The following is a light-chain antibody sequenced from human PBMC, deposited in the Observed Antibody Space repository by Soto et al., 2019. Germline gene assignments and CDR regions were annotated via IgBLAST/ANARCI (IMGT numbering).Light chain of an antibody. CDR1: QGISSY. V-gene: IGKV1-9*01. Sequence: DFQLTQSPSFLSASIGDRVTITCRASQGISSYLAWYQQKPGKPPKLLIYSASTLQSGVPSRFSGSGSGTGFTLTISSLQPEDFATYYCQHLKTYPQTFGQGTKVEIK. CDR2: SAS. J-gene: IGKJ1*01. CDR3: QHLKTYPQT.